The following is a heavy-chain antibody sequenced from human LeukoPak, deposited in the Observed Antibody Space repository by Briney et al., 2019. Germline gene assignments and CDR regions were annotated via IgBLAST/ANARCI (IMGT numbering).Heavy chain of an antibody. Sequence: PGGSLRLSCAASGFTFDDYGMHWVRQPPGKGLEWVSGISWNSGNIGYADSVKGRFTISRDNSKNTVYLQMSSLRAEDTALYYCARSIPDYTRFDYWGQGALVTVSP. CDR3: ARSIPDYTRFDY. D-gene: IGHD2-2*02. J-gene: IGHJ4*02. V-gene: IGHV3-9*01. CDR2: ISWNSGNI. CDR1: GFTFDDYG.